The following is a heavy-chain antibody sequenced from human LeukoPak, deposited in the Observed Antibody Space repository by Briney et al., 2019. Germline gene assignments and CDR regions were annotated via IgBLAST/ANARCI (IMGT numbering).Heavy chain of an antibody. CDR3: ARQGLLWFGEPLDY. V-gene: IGHV3-21*01. Sequence: PGGSLRLSCAASGFTFSSYSMNWVRQAPGKGLEWVSSISSSSRYIYYADSVKGRFTISRDNAKNSLYLQMNSLRAEDTAVYYCARQGLLWFGEPLDYWGQGTLVTVSS. D-gene: IGHD3-10*01. CDR1: GFTFSSYS. J-gene: IGHJ4*02. CDR2: ISSSSRYI.